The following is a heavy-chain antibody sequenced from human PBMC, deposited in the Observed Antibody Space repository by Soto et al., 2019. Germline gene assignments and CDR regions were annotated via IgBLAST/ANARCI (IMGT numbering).Heavy chain of an antibody. J-gene: IGHJ4*01. D-gene: IGHD3-3*02. CDR2: IWYDGSNK. V-gene: IGHV3-33*01. CDR3: AREHFSVNYYDY. CDR1: GFTFSSYG. Sequence: QVQLVESGGGVVQPGRSLRLSCAASGFTFSSYGMHWVRQAPGKGLEWVAVIWYDGSNKYYADSLKGRFTISRDNSKNTLYLQMITLRAEDTAVYYCAREHFSVNYYDYWGHGTLVTVSS.